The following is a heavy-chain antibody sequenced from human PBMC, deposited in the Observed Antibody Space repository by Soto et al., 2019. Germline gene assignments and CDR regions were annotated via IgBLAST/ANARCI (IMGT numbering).Heavy chain of an antibody. D-gene: IGHD1-26*01. CDR2: IIPIFGTA. V-gene: IGHV1-69*01. Sequence: QVQLVQSGAEVKKPGSSVKVSCKASGGTFSSYAISWVRQAPGQGLEWMGGIIPIFGTANYAQKFQGRVTIIADESTSTAYMELSGLRSEDTAVYYCASKILSGSYPFDPWGQGTLVTVSS. CDR3: ASKILSGSYPFDP. CDR1: GGTFSSYA. J-gene: IGHJ5*02.